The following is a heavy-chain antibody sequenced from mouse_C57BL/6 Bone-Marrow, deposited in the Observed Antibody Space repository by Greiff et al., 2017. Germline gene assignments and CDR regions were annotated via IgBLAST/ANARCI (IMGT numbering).Heavy chain of an antibody. CDR3: TIDFY. Sequence: VKLVESGAELVRPGASVTLSCKASGYTFTDYEMHWVKQTPVHGLEWIGAIDPETGGTAYNQKFKGKAILTADKSSSTAYMELRSLTSEDSAVYYCTIDFYWGQGTTLTVSS. V-gene: IGHV1-15*01. J-gene: IGHJ2*01. CDR2: IDPETGGT. CDR1: GYTFTDYE.